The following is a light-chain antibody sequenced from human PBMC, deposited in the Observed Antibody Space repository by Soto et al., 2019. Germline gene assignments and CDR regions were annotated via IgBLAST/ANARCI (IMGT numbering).Light chain of an antibody. CDR2: LNSDGSH. J-gene: IGLJ2*01. V-gene: IGLV4-69*01. CDR1: SGHSSYA. Sequence: QSVLTQSPSGSTSLGASVKLRCSLSSGHSSYAIAWHQQQPEKGPRYLMKLNSDGSHSKGDGIPDRFSGSSSGAERYLTISSLQSEDEADYYCQTWGTGIVVFGGGTKLTVL. CDR3: QTWGTGIVV.